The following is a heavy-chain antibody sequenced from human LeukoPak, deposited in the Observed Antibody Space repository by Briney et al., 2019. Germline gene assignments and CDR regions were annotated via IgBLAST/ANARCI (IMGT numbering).Heavy chain of an antibody. D-gene: IGHD4/OR15-4a*01. CDR1: GGSTSNYH. CDR3: AKSGDDDYNGYFDY. V-gene: IGHV4-59*01. Sequence: SETLSLTCTVSGGSTSNYHWTWIRQPPGKGLEWVGYFHYSGSTNYNPSLKSRATISVDTSKNQFSLKLTPVTAADPAVYYCAKSGDDDYNGYFDYWGQGTLVTVSS. CDR2: FHYSGST. J-gene: IGHJ4*02.